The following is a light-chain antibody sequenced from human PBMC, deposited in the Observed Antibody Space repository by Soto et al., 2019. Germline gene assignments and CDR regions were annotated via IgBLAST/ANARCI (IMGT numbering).Light chain of an antibody. CDR1: QSVSSN. V-gene: IGKV3-15*01. J-gene: IGKJ1*01. CDR3: QQYNNWPRT. CDR2: GAS. Sequence: EIVMTQSPATLSESPGERATLSCRASQSVSSNLAWYQQKPGQAPRLLIYGASTRATGIPARFSGSGSGTEFTLTISSLQSEDIAVYYCQQYNNWPRTFGQGTKVDIK.